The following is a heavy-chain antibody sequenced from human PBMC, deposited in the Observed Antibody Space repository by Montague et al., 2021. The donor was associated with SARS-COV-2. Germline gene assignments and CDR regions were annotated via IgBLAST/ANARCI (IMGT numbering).Heavy chain of an antibody. CDR2: THFRSKWYN. CDR3: GRVFAPAGTFDF. V-gene: IGHV6-1*01. D-gene: IGHD6-13*01. J-gene: IGHJ4*02. CDR1: GDSVSTITPT. Sequence: CAISGDSVSTITPTWNWVRQSPSGDLEWLGRTHFRSKWYNDYAVPLKVRITIHPDTSKNQFSLQLKSVTPQDTAIYFCGRVFAPAGTFDFWGQGTLVTVSS.